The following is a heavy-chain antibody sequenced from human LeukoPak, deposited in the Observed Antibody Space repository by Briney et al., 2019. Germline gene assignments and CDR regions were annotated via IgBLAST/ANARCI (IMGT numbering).Heavy chain of an antibody. V-gene: IGHV5-51*01. J-gene: IGHJ6*03. CDR3: ARFATYYDFWSGYLSYYYYYMDV. CDR2: IYPGDSET. CDR1: GYRFTNYW. Sequence: GESLKISCKGSGYRFTNYWIGWVRQMPGKGLEWMGIIYPGDSETRYSPSFQGQVTISADKSISTAYLQWSSLKASDTAMYYCARFATYYDFWSGYLSYYYYYMDVWGKGTTVTISS. D-gene: IGHD3-3*01.